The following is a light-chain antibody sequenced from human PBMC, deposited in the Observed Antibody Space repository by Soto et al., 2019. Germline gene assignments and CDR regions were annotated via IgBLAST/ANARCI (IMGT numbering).Light chain of an antibody. J-gene: IGKJ1*01. CDR2: AAS. V-gene: IGKV1-27*01. CDR3: QKYNGAPRA. CDR1: QGISNY. Sequence: DIQMTQSPSSLTASVGDSVTITCRASQGISNYLAWYQQKQGKVTNLLSYAASTLQSGGPSRFSGSGSGTDFTIIISSLKAEDVATYYCQKYNGAPRACGQATKVEIK.